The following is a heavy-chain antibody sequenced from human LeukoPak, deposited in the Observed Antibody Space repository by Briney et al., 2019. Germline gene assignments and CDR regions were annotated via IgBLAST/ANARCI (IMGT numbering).Heavy chain of an antibody. J-gene: IGHJ5*02. V-gene: IGHV1-2*06. CDR3: ARGYCSGGTCYLVENWFDP. CDR1: GYTFTVYY. D-gene: IGHD2-15*01. CDR2: INPNSSDT. Sequence: ASVKVSCKASGYTFTVYYMYWVRQAPGQGLEWMGRINPNSSDTDYAQNFQGRVTMTRDTSISTAYIELTNLRSDDTAVYYCARGYCSGGTCYLVENWFDPWGQGTLVTVSS.